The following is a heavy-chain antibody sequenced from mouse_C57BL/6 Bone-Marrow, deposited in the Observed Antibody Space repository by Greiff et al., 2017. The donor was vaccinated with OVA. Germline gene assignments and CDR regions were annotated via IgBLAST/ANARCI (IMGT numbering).Heavy chain of an antibody. Sequence: QVQLKQSGAELVKPGASVKISCKASGYAFSSYWMNWVKQRPGKGLEWIGQIYPGDGDTNYNGKFKGKATLTADKSSSTAYMQLSSLTYEDSAVYYCAREGPRYFDVWGTGTTVTVSS. CDR1: GYAFSSYW. V-gene: IGHV1-80*01. CDR3: AREGPRYFDV. J-gene: IGHJ1*03. D-gene: IGHD6-1*01. CDR2: IYPGDGDT.